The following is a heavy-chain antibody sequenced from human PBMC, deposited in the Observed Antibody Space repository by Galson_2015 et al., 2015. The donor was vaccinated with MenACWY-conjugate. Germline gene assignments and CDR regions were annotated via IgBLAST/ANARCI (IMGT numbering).Heavy chain of an antibody. CDR2: VTPIFGTA. D-gene: IGHD4-23*01. CDR1: GGTFTTYP. J-gene: IGHJ4*02. Sequence: SVKVSCKASGGTFTTYPFTWVRQGPGQGLEWMGGVTPIFGTAKYAPRFQGRLSITADKSTSTVYMELSSLRSEDTAVYYCAREGKANDYGGNSADFWGQGTLVLVSS. V-gene: IGHV1-69*06. CDR3: AREGKANDYGGNSADF.